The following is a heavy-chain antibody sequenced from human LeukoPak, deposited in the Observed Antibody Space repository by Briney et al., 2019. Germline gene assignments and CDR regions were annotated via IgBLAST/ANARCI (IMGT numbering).Heavy chain of an antibody. CDR1: GFTFSSST. CDR2: ISSSSDYI. D-gene: IGHD3-3*01. Sequence: GGSLRLSCAASGFTFSSSTMNWVRRAPGKGLEWVSSISSSSDYIYYADSVKGRFTISRDNAKNSLYLQMNSLRAEDTAVYYCAKGGGDFWSGYSTNWFDPWGQGTLVTVSS. J-gene: IGHJ5*02. CDR3: AKGGGDFWSGYSTNWFDP. V-gene: IGHV3-21*04.